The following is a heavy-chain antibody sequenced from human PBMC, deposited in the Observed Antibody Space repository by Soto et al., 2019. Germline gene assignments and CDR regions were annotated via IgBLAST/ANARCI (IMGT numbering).Heavy chain of an antibody. CDR1: GGSISSYY. CDR3: ERWIGSYSLRDAFDI. D-gene: IGHD1-26*01. J-gene: IGHJ3*02. CDR2: IYYSGST. Sequence: SETLSLTCTVSGGSISSYYWSWIRQPPGKGLEWIGYIYYSGSTNYNPSLKSRVTISVDTSKNQFSLKLSSVTAADTAVYYCERWIGSYSLRDAFDIWGQGTMVTV. V-gene: IGHV4-59*01.